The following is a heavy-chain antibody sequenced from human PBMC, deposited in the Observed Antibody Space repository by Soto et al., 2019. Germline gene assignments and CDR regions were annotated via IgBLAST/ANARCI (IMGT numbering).Heavy chain of an antibody. J-gene: IGHJ6*03. CDR1: GYIFATHA. CDR2: INGGNGDT. D-gene: IGHD4-17*01. V-gene: IGHV1-3*01. Sequence: ASVKVSCKASGYIFATHATHWVRQAPGQRLEWLGWINGGNGDTKYSQMFQGRVTLTRDTSASTAYMELSSLRLEEPAVYYCARGGWAQGDYVFYYYNRAVGGKGTTVPVPS. CDR3: ARGGWAQGDYVFYYYNRAV.